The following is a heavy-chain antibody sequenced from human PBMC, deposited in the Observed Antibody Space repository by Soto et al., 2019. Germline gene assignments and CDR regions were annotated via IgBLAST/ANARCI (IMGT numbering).Heavy chain of an antibody. CDR1: GYTLTELS. D-gene: IGHD3-22*01. V-gene: IGHV1-24*01. CDR2: IDPEDGDT. CDR3: MLGSGWKDFDY. Sequence: ASVKVSCKVSGYTLTELSMHWVRQAPGKGLEWMGGIDPEDGDTIYSQKFQGRVTITEDTSANTAYMELSSLRSEDTAVYYCMLGSGWKDFDYWGQGTLVTVSS. J-gene: IGHJ4*02.